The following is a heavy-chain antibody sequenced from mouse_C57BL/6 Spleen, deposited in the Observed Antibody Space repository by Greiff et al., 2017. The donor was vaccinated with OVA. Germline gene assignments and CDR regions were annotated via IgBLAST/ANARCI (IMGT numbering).Heavy chain of an antibody. J-gene: IGHJ3*01. D-gene: IGHD1-1*01. V-gene: IGHV14-4*01. Sequence: VQLQQSGAELVRPGASVKLSCTASGFNIKDDYMHWVKQRPEQGLEWIGWIDPENGDTEYASKFQGKATITADTSSNTAYLQLSSLTSEDTAVYYCTTAGLLGAYWGQGTLVTVSA. CDR1: GFNIKDDY. CDR3: TTAGLLGAY. CDR2: IDPENGDT.